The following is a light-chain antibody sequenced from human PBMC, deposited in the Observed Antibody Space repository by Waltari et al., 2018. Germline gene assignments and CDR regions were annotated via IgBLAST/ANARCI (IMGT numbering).Light chain of an antibody. CDR3: QQSNSFPWT. CDR2: AAS. V-gene: IGKV1-12*01. CDR1: QGLSSW. Sequence: DIQMTQFPSSVSASVGDSVTITCRASQGLSSWLDWYQQKPGKAPKLLIYAASLLQSGVPSRFSGSGSGTDFSLTISSLQPEDFATYYCQQSNSFPWTFGQGTKVEIK. J-gene: IGKJ1*01.